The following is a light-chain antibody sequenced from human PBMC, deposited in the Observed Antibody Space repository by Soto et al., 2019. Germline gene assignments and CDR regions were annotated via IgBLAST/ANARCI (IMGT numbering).Light chain of an antibody. Sequence: DIQMTQSPSTLSASVGDRVTITCRASQSVSTWLAWFQQKPGKAPKVLFYKASNLETGVPSRFSGRGSGTEFTLTISSLQPDDFATYYCQHYYDHSWTIGQWTKVEIK. CDR3: QHYYDHSWT. V-gene: IGKV1-5*03. J-gene: IGKJ1*01. CDR1: QSVSTW. CDR2: KAS.